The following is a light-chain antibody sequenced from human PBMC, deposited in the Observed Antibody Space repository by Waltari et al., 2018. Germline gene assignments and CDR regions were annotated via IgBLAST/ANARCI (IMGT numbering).Light chain of an antibody. CDR1: QSISSY. J-gene: IGKJ4*01. V-gene: IGKV1-39*01. Sequence: DIQMTQSPSSLSVSVGDSVTITCRASQSISSYLNWYQQKPGKAPKLLIYAASSLQSGVPSRFSVSGSGTDFTLTISSLQPEDFATYYCQQTHSAPRTVGGGTKVEIK. CDR2: AAS. CDR3: QQTHSAPRT.